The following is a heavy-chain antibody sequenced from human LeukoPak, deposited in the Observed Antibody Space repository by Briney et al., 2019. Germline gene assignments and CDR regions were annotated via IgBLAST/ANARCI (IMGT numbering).Heavy chain of an antibody. V-gene: IGHV4-59*12. D-gene: IGHD2-15*01. CDR3: ARIYCSGGSCYWLFDY. CDR1: GGSISSYY. Sequence: SETLSLTCTVSGGSISSYYWSWIRQPPGKGLEWIGYIYYSGSTSYNPSLKSRVTISVDTSKKQFSLKLSSVTAADTAVYYCARIYCSGGSCYWLFDYWGQGTLVTVSS. J-gene: IGHJ4*02. CDR2: IYYSGST.